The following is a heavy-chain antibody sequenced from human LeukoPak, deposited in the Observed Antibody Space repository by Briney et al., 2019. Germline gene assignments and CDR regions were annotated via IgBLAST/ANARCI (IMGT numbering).Heavy chain of an antibody. CDR3: AITRRYYDSSGYYYFDY. CDR1: GYTFTSYY. D-gene: IGHD3-22*01. V-gene: IGHV1-46*01. Sequence: GASVTVSCKASGYTFTSYYMHWVRQAPGQGLEWMGIINPSGGSTSYAQKFQGRVTMTRDTSTSTVYMELSSLRSEDTAVYYCAITRRYYDSSGYYYFDYWGQGTLVTVSS. CDR2: INPSGGST. J-gene: IGHJ4*02.